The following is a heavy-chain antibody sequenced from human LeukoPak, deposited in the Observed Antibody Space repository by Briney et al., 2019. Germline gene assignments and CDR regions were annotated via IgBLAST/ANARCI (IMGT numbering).Heavy chain of an antibody. V-gene: IGHV1-2*04. CDR1: GYTFTGYY. CDR2: INPNSGGT. Sequence: ASVKVSCKASGYTFTGYYMHWVRQAPGQGLEWMGWINPNSGGTNYAQKFQGWVTMTRDTFISTAYMELSRLRSDDTAVYYCARSGLTYYYGSGSYSVDYWGQGTLVTVSS. D-gene: IGHD3-10*01. CDR3: ARSGLTYYYGSGSYSVDY. J-gene: IGHJ4*02.